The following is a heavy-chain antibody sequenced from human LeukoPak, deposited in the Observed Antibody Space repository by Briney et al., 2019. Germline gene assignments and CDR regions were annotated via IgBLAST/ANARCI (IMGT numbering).Heavy chain of an antibody. CDR1: GFTFSRNS. D-gene: IGHD3-10*01. Sequence: GGSLRLSCTASGFTFSRNSMNWGRQAPGKGLEWVSSSSSSSSYIYYPDLVKGRFTISRDNAKNSLYLQMNSLRAEDTAVYYCARDRDYYGSRKGPGYFNSSGQGTLVTVSS. V-gene: IGHV3-21*01. CDR3: ARDRDYYGSRKGPGYFNS. CDR2: SSSSSSYI. J-gene: IGHJ4*02.